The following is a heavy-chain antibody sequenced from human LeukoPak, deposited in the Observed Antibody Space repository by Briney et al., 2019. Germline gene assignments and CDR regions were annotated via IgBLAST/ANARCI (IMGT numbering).Heavy chain of an antibody. D-gene: IGHD3-3*01. V-gene: IGHV3-30*18. J-gene: IGHJ4*02. CDR1: GFTFSSYG. CDR2: ISYDGSNK. CDR3: AKVYYDFWSGYVPYFDY. Sequence: GGSLRLSCAASGFTFSSYGMHWVRQAPGKGLEWVAVISYDGSNKYYADSVKGRFTISRDNSKNTLYLQMNSLRAEDTAVYYCAKVYYDFWSGYVPYFDYWGQGTLVTVSS.